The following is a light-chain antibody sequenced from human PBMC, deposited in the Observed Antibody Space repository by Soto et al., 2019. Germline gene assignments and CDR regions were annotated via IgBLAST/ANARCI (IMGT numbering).Light chain of an antibody. CDR2: GAS. CDR1: QSVSSSY. Sequence: IVLTQSPGTLSLSPGERATLSWRASQSVSSSYLAWYQQKPGQAPRLLFYGASSRATGIPDRFSGSGSGTDFTLTISRLEPEDFAVYYCQQYGSSPPITFGQGTRLEIK. J-gene: IGKJ5*01. CDR3: QQYGSSPPIT. V-gene: IGKV3-20*01.